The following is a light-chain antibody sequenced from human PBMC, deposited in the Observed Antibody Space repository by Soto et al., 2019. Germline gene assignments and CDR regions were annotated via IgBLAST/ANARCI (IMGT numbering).Light chain of an antibody. CDR2: GVT. Sequence: QSALTQPASVSGSLGQSITISCTGSSSDIGTYNYVSWYQHHPGKAPKLVIYGVTNRPSGFSDRFSGSKSVNTASLTISGLQAEDEADYYCGSYTTSSTYVFRSGTKVTVL. V-gene: IGLV2-14*01. CDR1: SSDIGTYNY. CDR3: GSYTTSSTYV. J-gene: IGLJ1*01.